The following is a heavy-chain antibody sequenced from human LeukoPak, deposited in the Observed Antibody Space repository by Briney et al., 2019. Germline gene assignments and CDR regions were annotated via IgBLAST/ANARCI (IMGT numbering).Heavy chain of an antibody. D-gene: IGHD3-10*01. CDR3: AIPPLSGTGSSRPLAGMDV. CDR2: ISHTGSTV. CDR1: GFTFGDYA. Sequence: GGSLRLSCTASGFTFGDYAMSWVRQAPGKGLEWVSYISHTGSTVSYADSVKGRFTISRDNARNSLYLQMNSLRAEDTAVYYCAIPPLSGTGSSRPLAGMDVWGQGTTVTVSS. J-gene: IGHJ6*02. V-gene: IGHV3-48*03.